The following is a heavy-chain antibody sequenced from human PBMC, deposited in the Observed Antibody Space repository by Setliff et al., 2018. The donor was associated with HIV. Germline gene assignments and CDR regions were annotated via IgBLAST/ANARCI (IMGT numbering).Heavy chain of an antibody. Sequence: PGGSLRLSCGTSGFSFSSYSMNWVRQAPGKGLEWVSYISHSSTIIYYPDSVKGRFTTSRDIARNSLYLEMNILRADDTAVYYCARDLNWAFDYWGQGILVTVSS. V-gene: IGHV3-48*01. D-gene: IGHD1-1*01. CDR1: GFSFSSYS. CDR3: ARDLNWAFDY. J-gene: IGHJ4*02. CDR2: ISHSSTII.